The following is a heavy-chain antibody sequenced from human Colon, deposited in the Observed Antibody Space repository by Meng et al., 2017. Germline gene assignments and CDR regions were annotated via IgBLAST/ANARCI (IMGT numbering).Heavy chain of an antibody. CDR2: IYYSGST. Sequence: QLPDSGPGLLTPSQSLSLTFTVSGHSFNSPDYSWSWIRQPPEKGLEWIGYIYYSGSTYYNPSLKSRVSISGDTSNKQFSLKLTSVTAADTAVYYCARSPYSGSALPFFDYWGQGSLVTVSS. CDR1: GHSFNSPDYS. CDR3: ARSPYSGSALPFFDY. D-gene: IGHD1-26*01. V-gene: IGHV4-30-4*01. J-gene: IGHJ4*02.